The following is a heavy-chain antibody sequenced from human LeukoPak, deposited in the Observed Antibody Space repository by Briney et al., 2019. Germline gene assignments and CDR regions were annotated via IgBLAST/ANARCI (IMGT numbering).Heavy chain of an antibody. V-gene: IGHV5-51*01. CDR2: IYPGDADT. D-gene: IGHD3-10*01. CDR3: ARLPNSGADLTWFDP. Sequence: GESLKISCKGSGYSFTSYWIAWVRQMPGKGLEWLGIIYPGDADTRYSPSFQGQVTISVDKSISTAYLQWNSLKASDTAMYYCARLPNSGADLTWFDPWGQGTLVTVSS. CDR1: GYSFTSYW. J-gene: IGHJ5*02.